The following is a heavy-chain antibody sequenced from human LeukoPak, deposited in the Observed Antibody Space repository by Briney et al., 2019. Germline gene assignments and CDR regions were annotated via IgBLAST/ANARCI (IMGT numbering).Heavy chain of an antibody. CDR2: INHSGST. J-gene: IGHJ4*02. CDR1: GDSISTYY. CDR3: ARKASDY. V-gene: IGHV4-34*01. Sequence: SETLSLTCTVSGDSISTYYWSWIRQPPGKGLEWIGEINHSGSTNYNPSLKSRVTISVDTSKNQFSLKLSSVTAADTAVYYCARKASDYWGQGTLVTVSS.